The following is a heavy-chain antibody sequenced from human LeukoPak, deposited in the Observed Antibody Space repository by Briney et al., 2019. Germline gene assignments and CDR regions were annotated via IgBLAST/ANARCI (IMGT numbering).Heavy chain of an antibody. D-gene: IGHD6-13*01. Sequence: ASVKVSCKASGYTFTGYYMHWVRQAPGQGLEWMGWINPNSGGTNYAQKFQGWVTMTRDTSISTAYMELSRLRSDDTAVYYCARASIAAAGTSAPYYYYYYGMDVWGQGTTVTVS. CDR3: ARASIAAAGTSAPYYYYYYGMDV. V-gene: IGHV1-2*04. CDR2: INPNSGGT. CDR1: GYTFTGYY. J-gene: IGHJ6*02.